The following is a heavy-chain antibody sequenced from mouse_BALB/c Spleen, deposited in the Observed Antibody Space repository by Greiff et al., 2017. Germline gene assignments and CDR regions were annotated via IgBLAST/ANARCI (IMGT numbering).Heavy chain of an antibody. CDR3: ATPIITTVVAPYAMDY. CDR1: GYAFTNYL. CDR2: INPGSGGT. D-gene: IGHD1-1*01. J-gene: IGHJ4*01. Sequence: VQLQQSGAELVRPGTSVKVSCKASGYAFTNYLIEWVKQRPGQGLEWIGVINPGSGGTNYNEKFKGKATLTADKSSSTAYMQLSSLTSDDSAVYFCATPIITTVVAPYAMDYWGQGTSVTVSS. V-gene: IGHV1-54*01.